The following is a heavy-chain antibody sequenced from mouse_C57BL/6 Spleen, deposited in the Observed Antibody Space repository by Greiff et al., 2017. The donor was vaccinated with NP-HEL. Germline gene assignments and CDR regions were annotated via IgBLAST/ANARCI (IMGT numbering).Heavy chain of an antibody. CDR1: GYTFTSYW. V-gene: IGHV1-50*01. CDR2: IDPSDSYT. Sequence: VQLPQSGAELVKPGASVKLSCKASGYTFTSYWMQWVKQRPGQGLEWIGEIDPSDSYTNYNQKFKGKATLTVDTSSSTAYMQLSSLTSEDSAVYYCAREHYGPGFAYWGQGTLVTVSA. CDR3: AREHYGPGFAY. J-gene: IGHJ3*01. D-gene: IGHD1-2*01.